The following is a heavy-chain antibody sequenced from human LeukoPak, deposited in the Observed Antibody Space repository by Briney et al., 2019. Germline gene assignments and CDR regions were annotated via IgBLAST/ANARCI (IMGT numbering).Heavy chain of an antibody. CDR2: ISAYNGNT. CDR1: GYTFTSYG. V-gene: IGHV1-18*01. Sequence: ASVKVSCKASGYTFTSYGISWVRQAPGQGLEWMGWISAYNGNTNYAQKLQGRVTMTTDTSTSTAYMELRSLRSDDTAVYYCARGYAAAGSPLRFDPWGQGTLVTVSS. D-gene: IGHD6-13*01. J-gene: IGHJ5*02. CDR3: ARGYAAAGSPLRFDP.